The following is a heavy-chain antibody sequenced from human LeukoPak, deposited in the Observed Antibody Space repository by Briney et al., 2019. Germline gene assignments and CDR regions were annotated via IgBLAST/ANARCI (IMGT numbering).Heavy chain of an antibody. CDR1: GYTLTELS. Sequence: ASVKVSCKVSGYTLTELSMHWVRQAPGKGLEWMGGFDPEDGETIYAQKFQGRATMTEDTSTDTAYMELSSLRSEDTAVYYCATSPALYCTNGVCLPDYWGQGTLVTVSS. D-gene: IGHD2-8*01. V-gene: IGHV1-24*01. J-gene: IGHJ4*02. CDR3: ATSPALYCTNGVCLPDY. CDR2: FDPEDGET.